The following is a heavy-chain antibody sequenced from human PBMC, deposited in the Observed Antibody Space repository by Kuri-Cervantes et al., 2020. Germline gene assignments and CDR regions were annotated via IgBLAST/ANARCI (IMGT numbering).Heavy chain of an antibody. J-gene: IGHJ5*02. D-gene: IGHD2-15*01. V-gene: IGHV1-69*05. CDR3: ARDGYCSGGSCDWDVWLDP. Sequence: SVKVSCKASGGTFSSYAISWVRQAPGQGLEWMGGIIPIFGTANYAQKFQGRVTITTDESTSTAYMELSSLRSEDTAVYYCARDGYCSGGSCDWDVWLDPWGQGTLVTSPQ. CDR2: IIPIFGTA. CDR1: GGTFSSYA.